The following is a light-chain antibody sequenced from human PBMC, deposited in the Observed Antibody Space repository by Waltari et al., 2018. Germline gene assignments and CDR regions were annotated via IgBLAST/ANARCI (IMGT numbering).Light chain of an antibody. CDR2: ENT. V-gene: IGLV1-51*02. Sequence: QSVLTQPPSVSAAPGQRVTLSCSGGSSNIGTNYVSWYPQFPGTAPKLLIYENTERPSGIPGRFSGSKSGTSATLDITGLQAGDEADYYCGTWDSSLSGAVFGGGTHLTVL. J-gene: IGLJ7*01. CDR1: SSNIGTNY. CDR3: GTWDSSLSGAV.